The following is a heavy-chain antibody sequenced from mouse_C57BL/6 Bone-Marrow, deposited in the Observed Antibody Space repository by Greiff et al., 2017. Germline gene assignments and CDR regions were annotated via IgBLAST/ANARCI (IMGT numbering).Heavy chain of an antibody. V-gene: IGHV5-12*01. D-gene: IGHD4-1*01. CDR1: GFTFSDYY. J-gene: IGHJ1*03. CDR2: ISNGGGST. CDR3: ARHRTGTRYFDV. Sequence: EVQRVESGGGLVQPGGSLKLSCAASGFTFSDYYMYWVRQTPEKRLEWVAYISNGGGSTYYPDTVKGRFTISRDNAKNTLYLQLSRLKSEDTAMYYCARHRTGTRYFDVWGTGTTVTVSS.